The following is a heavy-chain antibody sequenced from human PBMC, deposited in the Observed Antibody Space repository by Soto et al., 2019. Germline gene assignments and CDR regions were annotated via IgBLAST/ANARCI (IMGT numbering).Heavy chain of an antibody. CDR1: GYTFTNYG. V-gene: IGHV1-18*01. CDR2: ISAYSGHT. D-gene: IGHD3-9*01. CDR3: ARRPHLADNFDLDY. Sequence: QVQLVQSGAEVKKPGASVTVSCKASGYTFTNYGINWVRQAPGQGLGGMGWISAYSGHTNYAQKLQDRVTITTDKPTSTAYMELRTLRSDDKAVYYCARRPHLADNFDLDYWGQGTLVTVSS. J-gene: IGHJ4*02.